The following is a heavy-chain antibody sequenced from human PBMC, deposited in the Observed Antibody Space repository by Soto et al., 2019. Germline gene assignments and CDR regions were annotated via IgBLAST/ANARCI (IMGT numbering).Heavy chain of an antibody. D-gene: IGHD1-26*01. CDR1: GGTFSSYA. J-gene: IGHJ4*02. V-gene: IGHV1-69*01. CDR2: IIPIFCTA. Sequence: QVQLVQSGAEVKKPGSSVKVSCKASGGTFSSYAISWVRQAPGQGLEWMGGIIPIFCTANYAQKFQSRVTITADETTSTAYMELSSLRSEDTAVYYCASHRRVGATGGSTLLFPYFEYWGQGTLVTVSS. CDR3: ASHRRVGATGGSTLLFPYFEY.